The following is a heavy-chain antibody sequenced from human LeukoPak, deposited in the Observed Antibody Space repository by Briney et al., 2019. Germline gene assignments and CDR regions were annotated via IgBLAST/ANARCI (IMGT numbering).Heavy chain of an antibody. CDR3: AINRRFFGDDAFDI. CDR1: GGSISSYY. Sequence: SETLSLTCTVSGGSISSYYWSWIRQPAGKGLEWIGRIYTSGSTNYNPSLKSRVTMSVDTSKNQFSLKLSSVTAADTAVYYCAINRRFFGDDAFDIWGQGTMVTVSS. V-gene: IGHV4-4*07. J-gene: IGHJ3*02. D-gene: IGHD3-10*01. CDR2: IYTSGST.